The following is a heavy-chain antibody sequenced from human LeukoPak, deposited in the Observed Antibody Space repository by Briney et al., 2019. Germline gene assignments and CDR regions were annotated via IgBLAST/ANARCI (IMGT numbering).Heavy chain of an antibody. CDR1: GGSFSGYY. CDR2: INHSGST. Sequence: NPSETLSLTCAVYGGSFSGYYWSWIRQPPGKGLEWIGEINHSGSTNYNPSLKSRVTISVDTSKNQFSLKLSSVTAADTAVYYCARGGSGTVRGVIITPFDYWGQGTLVTVSS. J-gene: IGHJ4*02. CDR3: ARGGSGTVRGVIITPFDY. V-gene: IGHV4-34*01. D-gene: IGHD3-10*01.